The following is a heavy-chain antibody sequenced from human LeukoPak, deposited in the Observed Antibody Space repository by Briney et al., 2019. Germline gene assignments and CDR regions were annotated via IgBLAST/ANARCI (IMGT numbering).Heavy chain of an antibody. CDR2: INHSGST. V-gene: IGHV4-30-4*08. Sequence: SQTLSLTCTVSGGSISSGDYYWSWIRQPPGKGLEWIGEINHSGSTNYNPSLKSRVTISVDTSKNQFSLKLSSVTAADTAVYYCASGQRAARYYYMDVWGKGTTVTVSS. D-gene: IGHD6-6*01. J-gene: IGHJ6*03. CDR1: GGSISSGDYY. CDR3: ASGQRAARYYYMDV.